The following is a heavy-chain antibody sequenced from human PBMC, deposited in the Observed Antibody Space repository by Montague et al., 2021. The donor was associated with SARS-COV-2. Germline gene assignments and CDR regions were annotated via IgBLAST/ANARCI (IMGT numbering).Heavy chain of an antibody. CDR2: ISGSGGRT. CDR1: GFTFSRFW. V-gene: IGHV3-23*01. D-gene: IGHD6-13*01. CDR3: AKAALGSSSYFDY. Sequence: SLRLSCAASGFTFSRFWMSWIRQTAGKGLEWVSAISGSGGRTYYADSVKGRFTLSGDNSKNTLYLQMNSLRAEDTAVYYCAKAALGSSSYFDYWGQGTLVTVSS. J-gene: IGHJ4*02.